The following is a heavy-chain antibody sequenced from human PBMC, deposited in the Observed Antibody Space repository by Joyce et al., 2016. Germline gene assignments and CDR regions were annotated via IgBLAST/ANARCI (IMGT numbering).Heavy chain of an antibody. V-gene: IGHV4-4*07. J-gene: IGHJ4*02. CDR3: ARGVAVAGTGQGSFDY. CDR2: IYASGTT. Sequence: QVRLQESGPGLVKPSETLSLTCTVSGGAMSGYSWAWIRQPGGEGLEYMGRIYASGTTNYNPSLKSRVTMSVDTSKNQFSLKLSSVTAADTAVFFCARGVAVAGTGQGSFDYWGQGTLVTVSS. D-gene: IGHD6-19*01. CDR1: GGAMSGYS.